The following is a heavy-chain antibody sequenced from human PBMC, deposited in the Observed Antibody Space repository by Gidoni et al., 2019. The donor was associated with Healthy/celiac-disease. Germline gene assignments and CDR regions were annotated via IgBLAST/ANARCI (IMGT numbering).Heavy chain of an antibody. J-gene: IGHJ5*02. Sequence: QVQLVQSGAEVKKPGSSVKVSCKASGGTFSSYAISWVRQAPGQGLEWMGGIIPIFGTANYAQKFQGRVTITADKSTSTAYMELSSLRSEDTAVYYCASSYYYGSGSYYWFDPWGQGTLVTVSS. D-gene: IGHD3-10*01. CDR2: IIPIFGTA. CDR3: ASSYYYGSGSYYWFDP. V-gene: IGHV1-69*06. CDR1: GGTFSSYA.